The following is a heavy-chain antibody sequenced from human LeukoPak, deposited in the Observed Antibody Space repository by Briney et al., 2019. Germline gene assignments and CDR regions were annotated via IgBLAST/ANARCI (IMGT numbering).Heavy chain of an antibody. V-gene: IGHV4-34*01. J-gene: IGHJ4*02. CDR2: INHSGST. CDR1: GGSFSGYY. CDR3: ARGPHC. Sequence: PSETLSLTCAVYGGSFSGYYWSWIRQPPGKGLEWIGEINHSGSTNYNPSLKSRVTISVDTSKNQFSLKLSSVTAADTAVYYCARGPHCWGQGTLVTVSS.